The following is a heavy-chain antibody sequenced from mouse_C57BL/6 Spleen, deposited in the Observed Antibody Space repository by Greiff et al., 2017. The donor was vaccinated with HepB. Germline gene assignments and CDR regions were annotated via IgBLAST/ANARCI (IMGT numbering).Heavy chain of an antibody. D-gene: IGHD4-1*01. CDR2: ISSGSSTI. Sequence: VQLKESGGGLVKPGGSLKLSCAASGFTFSDYGMHWVRQAPEKGLEWVAYISSGSSTIYYADTVKGRFTISRDNAKNTLFLQMTSLRSEDTAMYYCARGLGHAMDYWGQGTSVTVSS. V-gene: IGHV5-17*01. CDR1: GFTFSDYG. CDR3: ARGLGHAMDY. J-gene: IGHJ4*01.